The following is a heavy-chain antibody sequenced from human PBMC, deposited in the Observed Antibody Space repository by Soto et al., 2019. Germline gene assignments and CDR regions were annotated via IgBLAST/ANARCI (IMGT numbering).Heavy chain of an antibody. CDR1: GFTPTTTP. V-gene: IGHV3-23*01. Sequence: EVQLLESGGGLVLPGGSLRLSCAGSGFTPTTTPLSWVRQAPGKGLEWVTTISGTASRTYYVDSVKGRFFISRDNSKNTVTLQMNNLTVDDTAVYYCATSFRYFDHWGQGTRVTVSS. CDR2: ISGTASRT. J-gene: IGHJ4*02. D-gene: IGHD3-9*01. CDR3: ATSFRYFDH.